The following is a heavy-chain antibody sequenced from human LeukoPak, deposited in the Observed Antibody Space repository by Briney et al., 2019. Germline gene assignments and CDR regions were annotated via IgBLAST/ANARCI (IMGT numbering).Heavy chain of an antibody. CDR1: GYSFTSYW. D-gene: IGHD6-13*01. CDR2: IYPGDSDT. Sequence: GESLEISCKGSGYSFTSYWIGWVRQMPGKGLEWMGIIYPGDSDTRYSPSFQGQVTISADKSISTAYLQWSSLKASDTAMYYCARHPKTRVLVPYYFDYWGQGTLVTVSS. J-gene: IGHJ4*02. CDR3: ARHPKTRVLVPYYFDY. V-gene: IGHV5-51*01.